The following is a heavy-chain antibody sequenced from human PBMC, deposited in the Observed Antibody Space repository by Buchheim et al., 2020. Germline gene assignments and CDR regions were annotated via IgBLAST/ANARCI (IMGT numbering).Heavy chain of an antibody. D-gene: IGHD2-21*02. CDR3: SRRGMTVVDY. J-gene: IGHJ4*02. Sequence: QLQLQESGPGLVKPSETLSLTCTVSGGSISSSNRFWGWIRQSPGKGLEWIGRVHYGGSTYYNPSLQSRVTVSVDTSKNQFSLKLSSVSAADTAIYYCSRRGMTVVDYWGQGTL. CDR1: GGSISSSNRF. V-gene: IGHV4-39*01. CDR2: VHYGGST.